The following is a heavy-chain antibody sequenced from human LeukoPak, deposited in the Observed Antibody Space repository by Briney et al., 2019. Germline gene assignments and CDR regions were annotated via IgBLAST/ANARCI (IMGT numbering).Heavy chain of an antibody. V-gene: IGHV4-59*01. Sequence: SETLSLTCTVSGGSISSYYWSWIRQSPGEGLEWSGYIYYSGSTKYNPSLKSRVTISVDKSKNQFSLKLSSVTAADTAVYYCATNSGSSAYFDYWGQGTLVTVSS. CDR1: GGSISSYY. J-gene: IGHJ4*02. CDR2: IYYSGST. CDR3: ATNSGSSAYFDY. D-gene: IGHD1-26*01.